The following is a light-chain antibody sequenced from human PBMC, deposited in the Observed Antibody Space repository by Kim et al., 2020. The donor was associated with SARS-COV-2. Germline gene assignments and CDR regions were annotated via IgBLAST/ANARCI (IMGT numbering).Light chain of an antibody. CDR2: DVS. V-gene: IGLV2-14*03. CDR3: SSYTSSSAPYV. Sequence: QSALTQPASVSGSPGQSITISCTGTSSDVGGYNYVSWYQQHPGKAPKLMINDVSNRPSGVSNRFSGSKSGNTASLTISGLQAEDEADYYCSSYTSSSAPYVFVTGTKVTVL. J-gene: IGLJ1*01. CDR1: SSDVGGYNY.